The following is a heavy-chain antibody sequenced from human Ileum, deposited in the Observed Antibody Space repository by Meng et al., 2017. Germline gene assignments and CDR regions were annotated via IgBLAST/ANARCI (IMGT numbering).Heavy chain of an antibody. Sequence: QLQLQESGPGLVKTSGTLPLTCAVSGGSISRTMGWSWVRQPPETGLEWVGEIHHSGTTNYRPSLKSRLTISVDKSKNQFSLKLQSVTAADTAVYFCARGVVSGSHYNTYWGQGILVTVSS. D-gene: IGHD3-10*01. CDR3: ARGVVSGSHYNTY. CDR1: GGSISRTMG. V-gene: IGHV4-4*02. J-gene: IGHJ4*02. CDR2: IHHSGTT.